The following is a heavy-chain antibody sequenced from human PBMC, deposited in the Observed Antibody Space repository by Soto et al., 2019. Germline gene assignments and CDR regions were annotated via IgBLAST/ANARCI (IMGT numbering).Heavy chain of an antibody. D-gene: IGHD3-22*01. Sequence: QVQLVQSGAEVKKPGSSVKVSCKASGVTFSSYAISWVRQAPGQGLEWMGGFIPIFGTANYAQKFQGRVTITAGESTSTVYVELSSLRSDDTAVYYCARGGSSHRNYYDKTDWGQGTLVTVGS. CDR3: ARGGSSHRNYYDKTD. CDR2: FIPIFGTA. J-gene: IGHJ4*02. CDR1: GVTFSSYA. V-gene: IGHV1-69*01.